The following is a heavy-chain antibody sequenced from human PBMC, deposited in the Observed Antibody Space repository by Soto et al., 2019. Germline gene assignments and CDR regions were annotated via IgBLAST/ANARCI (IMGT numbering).Heavy chain of an antibody. Sequence: ASVKVSCKASGYTFTSYGISWVRQAPGQGLEWMGWISAYNGNTNYAQKLQGRVTMTTDTSTSTAYMELRSLRSDDTAVYYCARAGGDGYNYPWFDPWGQGTLVTVSS. CDR1: GYTFTSYG. J-gene: IGHJ5*02. V-gene: IGHV1-18*01. CDR2: ISAYNGNT. CDR3: ARAGGDGYNYPWFDP. D-gene: IGHD5-12*01.